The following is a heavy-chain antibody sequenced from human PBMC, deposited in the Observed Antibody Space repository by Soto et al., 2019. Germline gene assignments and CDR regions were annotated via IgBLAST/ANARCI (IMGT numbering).Heavy chain of an antibody. CDR1: GDSVSSNSAA. CDR3: ARDWFARITMVRGVKYYYYYGMDV. J-gene: IGHJ6*02. V-gene: IGHV6-1*01. Sequence: PSQTLSLTCAISGDSVSSNSAAWNWIRQSPSRGLEWLGRTYYRSKWYNDYAVSVKSRITINPDTSKNQFSLQLNSVTPEDTAVYYCARDWFARITMVRGVKYYYYYGMDVWGQGTTVTRLL. CDR2: TYYRSKWYN. D-gene: IGHD3-10*01.